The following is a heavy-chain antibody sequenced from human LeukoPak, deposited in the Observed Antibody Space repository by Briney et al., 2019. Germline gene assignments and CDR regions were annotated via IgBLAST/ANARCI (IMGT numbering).Heavy chain of an antibody. V-gene: IGHV1-69*04. Sequence: SVKVSCKASGGTFSSYAISWVRQAPGQGLEWMGRIIPILGIANYAQKFQGRVTITADKSTSTAYMELSSLRSEDTAVYYCARAPYVSIVGATYHFDYWGQGTLVTVSS. CDR2: IIPILGIA. CDR3: ARAPYVSIVGATYHFDY. D-gene: IGHD1-26*01. J-gene: IGHJ4*02. CDR1: GGTFSSYA.